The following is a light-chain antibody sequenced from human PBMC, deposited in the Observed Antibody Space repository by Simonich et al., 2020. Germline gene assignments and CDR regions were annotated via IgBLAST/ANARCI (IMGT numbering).Light chain of an antibody. CDR2: GAS. CDR3: QQYNNWPPLT. Sequence: IVMTQSPATLSVSPGERATLSCRASQSVSSNLAWYQQKPGQAPRVLIYGASTRATAIPARFSGSGSGTEFTLTISSLQSEDFAVYYCQQYNNWPPLTFGGGTKVEIK. J-gene: IGKJ4*01. V-gene: IGKV3-15*01. CDR1: QSVSSN.